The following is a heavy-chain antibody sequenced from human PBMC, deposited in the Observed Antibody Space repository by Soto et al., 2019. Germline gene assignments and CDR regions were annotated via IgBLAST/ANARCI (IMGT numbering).Heavy chain of an antibody. CDR1: GFTFSSYA. CDR3: AKDQLPRGRFLEWLFYGMDV. Sequence: PGGSLRLSCAASGFTFSSYAMSWVRQAPGKXLEWVSAISGSGGSTYYADSVKGRFTISRDNSKNTLYLQMNSLRAEDTAVYYCAKDQLPRGRFLEWLFYGMDVWGQGTTVTVSS. V-gene: IGHV3-23*01. J-gene: IGHJ6*02. D-gene: IGHD3-3*01. CDR2: ISGSGGST.